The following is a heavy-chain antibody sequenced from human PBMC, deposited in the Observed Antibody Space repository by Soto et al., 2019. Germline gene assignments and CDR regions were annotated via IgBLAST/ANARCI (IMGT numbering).Heavy chain of an antibody. D-gene: IGHD3-3*01. CDR3: ARAASDYDFWSGDYRGGRMDV. Sequence: EVQLVESGGGLVQPGGSLRLSCAASGFTFSSYWMSWVRQAPGKGLEWVANIQQDGSEKYYVDSVKGRFTISRDNAKNSLYLQMHSLGVDDTTVYYCARAASDYDFWSGDYRGGRMDVLGKGTTVTVST. V-gene: IGHV3-7*04. CDR1: GFTFSSYW. CDR2: IQQDGSEK. J-gene: IGHJ6*04.